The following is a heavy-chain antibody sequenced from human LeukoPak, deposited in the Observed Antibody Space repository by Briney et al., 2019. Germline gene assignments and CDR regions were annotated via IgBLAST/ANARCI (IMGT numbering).Heavy chain of an antibody. J-gene: IGHJ6*02. CDR3: ARDDILTYYGMDV. CDR1: GASISSYY. Sequence: PSETLSLTCTVSGASISSYYWSWIRQHPGKGLEWIGYIYYSGSTYYNPSLKSRVTISVDTSKNQFSLKLSSVTAADTAVYYCARDDILTYYGMDVWGQGTTVTVSS. D-gene: IGHD3-9*01. V-gene: IGHV4-59*06. CDR2: IYYSGST.